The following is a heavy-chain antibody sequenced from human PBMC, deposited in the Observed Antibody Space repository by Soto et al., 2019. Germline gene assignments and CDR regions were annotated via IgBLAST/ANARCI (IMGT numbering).Heavy chain of an antibody. J-gene: IGHJ4*02. CDR3: ARLLRDPKLRFLEWLLQPVDY. Sequence: GESLKISCKGSGYSFTSYWIGWVRQMPGKGLEWMGIIYPGDSDTRYSPSFQGQVTISADKSISTAYLQWSSLKASDTAMYYCARLLRDPKLRFLEWLLQPVDYWGQGTLVTVSS. V-gene: IGHV5-51*01. CDR2: IYPGDSDT. CDR1: GYSFTSYW. D-gene: IGHD3-3*01.